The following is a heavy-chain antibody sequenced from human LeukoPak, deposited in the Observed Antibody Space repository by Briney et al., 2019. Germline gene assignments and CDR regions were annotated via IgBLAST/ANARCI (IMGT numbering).Heavy chain of an antibody. V-gene: IGHV4-59*01. CDR2: IYYSGST. CDR3: ARQSRDGYSLWYFAY. J-gene: IGHJ4*02. D-gene: IGHD5-24*01. Sequence: SETLSLTCTVSGGSISNYYWNWIRQPPGKGLEWIGYIYYSGSTHYNPSLKSRVTISLDTSKNQFSLKLSSVTAADTAVYFCARQSRDGYSLWYFAYWGLGTLVTVSS. CDR1: GGSISNYY.